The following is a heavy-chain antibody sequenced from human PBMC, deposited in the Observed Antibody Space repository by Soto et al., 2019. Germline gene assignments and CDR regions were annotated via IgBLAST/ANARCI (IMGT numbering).Heavy chain of an antibody. J-gene: IGHJ3*02. CDR2: ISWNSGNR. CDR3: AKSKGVLEILKTTVTAFWGPFHI. Sequence: EVLLVESGGGLVQPGRSLRLSCAASGFTFDDYAMHWVRQAPGKGPEWVSGISWNSGNRGYADSVKGRFTISRDNANNSLYLQMNRLKPEDTALYYCAKSKGVLEILKTTVTAFWGPFHIWGQGTRVTVSS. V-gene: IGHV3-9*01. D-gene: IGHD4-17*01. CDR1: GFTFDDYA.